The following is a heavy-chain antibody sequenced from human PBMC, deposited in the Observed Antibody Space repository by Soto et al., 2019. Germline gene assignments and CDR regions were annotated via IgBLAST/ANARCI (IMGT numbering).Heavy chain of an antibody. Sequence: GGSLRLSCAASGFTFRNYAMSWVRQAPARGLEWFSAITGSGSDTYHADSVKGRFTISRDNSNNMLYLQMNSLGAEDTAVYYCAKGSADSRPYYFDYWGQGTLVTVS. CDR3: AKGSADSRPYYFDY. V-gene: IGHV3-23*01. CDR2: ITGSGSDT. D-gene: IGHD3-22*01. CDR1: GFTFRNYA. J-gene: IGHJ4*02.